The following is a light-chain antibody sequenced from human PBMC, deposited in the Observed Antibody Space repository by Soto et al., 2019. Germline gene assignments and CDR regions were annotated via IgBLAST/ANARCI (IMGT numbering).Light chain of an antibody. V-gene: IGKV1-39*01. CDR3: QQSYSTPLT. CDR1: QSISSY. CDR2: AAS. J-gene: IGKJ4*01. Sequence: DIQMTQSPSSLSASVGDRVTITCLASQSISSYLNWYQQKPGKAPKLLIYAASSLQSGVPSSFSCSGSGTDFTLTISSLQPEDFATYYCQQSYSTPLTFGGGTKVEIK.